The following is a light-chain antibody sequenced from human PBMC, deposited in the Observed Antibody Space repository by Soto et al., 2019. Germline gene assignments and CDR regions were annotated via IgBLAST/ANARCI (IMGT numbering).Light chain of an antibody. CDR2: ANS. V-gene: IGLV1-40*01. CDR3: QSYDTSLSGWV. Sequence: QAVLTQPPSVPGAPGQKVTISCTGSGSNIGAGNDVHWYQHLPRTAPKLLIYANSDRPSGVPDRFSGSKSATSASLAITGLQAEDEADYYCQSYDTSLSGWVFGGGTKLTVL. CDR1: GSNIGAGND. J-gene: IGLJ3*02.